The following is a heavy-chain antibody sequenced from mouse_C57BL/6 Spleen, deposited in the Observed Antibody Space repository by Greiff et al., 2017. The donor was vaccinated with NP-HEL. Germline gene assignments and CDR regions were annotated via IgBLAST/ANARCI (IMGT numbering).Heavy chain of an antibody. D-gene: IGHD2-5*01. CDR3: ANSYYSNYGYFDG. CDR1: GFTFSSYA. CDR2: ISDGGSYT. V-gene: IGHV5-4*01. Sequence: EVHLVESGGGLVKPGGSLKLSCAASGFTFSSYAMSWVRQTPEKRLEWVATISDGGSYTYYPDNVKGRFTISRDNAKNNLYLQMSHLKSEDTAMYYCANSYYSNYGYFDGWGTGTTVTVSS. J-gene: IGHJ1*03.